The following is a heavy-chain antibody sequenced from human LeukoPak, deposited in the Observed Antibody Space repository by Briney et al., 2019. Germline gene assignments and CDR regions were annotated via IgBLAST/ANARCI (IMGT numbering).Heavy chain of an antibody. CDR1: GFTFSSYA. V-gene: IGHV3-30*04. D-gene: IGHD2-2*01. J-gene: IGHJ6*03. Sequence: GGSLRLSCAASGFTFSSYAMHWVRQAPGKGLEWVADISYDGSNKYYADSVKGRFTISRDNSKNTLYLQMNSLRAEDTAVYYCARDGEDIVVVPASAHYYYYYMDVWGKGTTVTVSS. CDR3: ARDGEDIVVVPASAHYYYYYMDV. CDR2: ISYDGSNK.